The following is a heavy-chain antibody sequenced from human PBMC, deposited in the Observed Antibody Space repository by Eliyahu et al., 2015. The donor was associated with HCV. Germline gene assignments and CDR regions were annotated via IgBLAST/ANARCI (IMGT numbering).Heavy chain of an antibody. Sequence: QVQLQESGPGLVKPSETLSLTCTVSGXXXXSGSYYXSWXRXPPGKGLEWIGYIYYSGSTNYNPSLKSRVTISVDTSKNQFSLKLSSVTAADTAVYYCARVSRVAAHFDYWGQGTLVTVSS. D-gene: IGHD6-19*01. CDR2: IYYSGST. CDR3: ARVSRVAAHFDY. J-gene: IGHJ4*02. V-gene: IGHV4-61*01. CDR1: GXXXXSGSYY.